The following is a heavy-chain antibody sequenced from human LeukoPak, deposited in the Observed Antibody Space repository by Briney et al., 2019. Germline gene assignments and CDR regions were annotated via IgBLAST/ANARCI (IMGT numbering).Heavy chain of an antibody. D-gene: IGHD3-9*01. CDR2: ISYSGST. CDR1: GGSISNYY. J-gene: IGHJ5*02. Sequence: PSETLSLTCSVSGGSISNYYWSWTRQPPGKGLECIGFISYSGSTNYNPSLKSRVTISIDTSKNQFSLKLSSVTAADTAVYYCARVYDLLTVRFDPWGQGTLVTVSS. CDR3: ARVYDLLTVRFDP. V-gene: IGHV4-59*01.